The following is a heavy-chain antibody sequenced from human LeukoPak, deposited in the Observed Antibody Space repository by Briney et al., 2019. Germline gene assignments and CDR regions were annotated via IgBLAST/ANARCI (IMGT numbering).Heavy chain of an antibody. CDR2: VNVGDGNT. Sequence: ASVKVSCKASGYTFTTYSMHWVRQAPGQRLEWMGWVNVGDGNTKYSQKFQGRVTITRDTSASTGYMELSSLKSEDTAVYYCARDSAFADFWGQGTLVTVSS. D-gene: IGHD3-16*01. J-gene: IGHJ4*02. V-gene: IGHV1-3*01. CDR3: ARDSAFADF. CDR1: GYTFTTYS.